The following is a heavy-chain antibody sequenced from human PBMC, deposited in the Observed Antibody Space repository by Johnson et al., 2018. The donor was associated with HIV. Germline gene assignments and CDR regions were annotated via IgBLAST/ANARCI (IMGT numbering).Heavy chain of an antibody. CDR2: ISDSGGTT. Sequence: VQLVESGGGLIQPGGSLRLFCTASRFTFSNYAMSWVRQTPGKRLEWVSAISDSGGTTYYADSVKGRFTISRDNSKNTLYLQMNSLRAEDTAVYYCARESSSWAAGGAFDIWGQGTMVTVSS. CDR1: RFTFSNYA. CDR3: ARESSSWAAGGAFDI. V-gene: IGHV3-23*04. J-gene: IGHJ3*02. D-gene: IGHD6-13*01.